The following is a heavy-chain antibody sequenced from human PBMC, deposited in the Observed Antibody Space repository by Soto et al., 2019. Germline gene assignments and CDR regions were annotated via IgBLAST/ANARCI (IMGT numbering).Heavy chain of an antibody. Sequence: QVQLQESGPGLVKPSQTLSLTCTVSGGSISSGDYYWSWIRQPPGKGLEWIGYIYYSGSTYYNPSLKSRVTISVDTSKNQFSLKLSSVTAADTAVYYCARVPEVPAAMGNWYFDLWGRGNLVPVSS. D-gene: IGHD2-2*01. CDR3: ARVPEVPAAMGNWYFDL. V-gene: IGHV4-30-4*01. CDR2: IYYSGST. CDR1: GGSISSGDYY. J-gene: IGHJ2*01.